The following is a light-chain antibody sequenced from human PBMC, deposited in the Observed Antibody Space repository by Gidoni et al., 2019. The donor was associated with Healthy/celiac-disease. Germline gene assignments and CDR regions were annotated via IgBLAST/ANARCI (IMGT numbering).Light chain of an antibody. CDR3: QQRSNWSMYT. CDR1: QSVSSY. J-gene: IGKJ2*01. Sequence: ELVFTQSPATLSLSPGERATLACRASQSVSSYLAWYQQKPDQAPRLLIYDASNRATGIPARFSGSGSGTDFTLTLSSLEPEDFAVYYCQQRSNWSMYTFGQGIKLEIK. V-gene: IGKV3-11*01. CDR2: DAS.